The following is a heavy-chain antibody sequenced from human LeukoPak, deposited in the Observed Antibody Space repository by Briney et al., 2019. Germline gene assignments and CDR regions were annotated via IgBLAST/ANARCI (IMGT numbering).Heavy chain of an antibody. Sequence: SETLSLTCAVYGASFRNYYWGWIRQPPGKGLEWIGSIYYSGSTYYNPSLKSRVTISVDTSKNQFSLKLSSVTAADTAVYYCARDRIAAAGTTIDYWGQGTLVTVSS. J-gene: IGHJ4*02. D-gene: IGHD6-13*01. CDR1: GASFRNYY. V-gene: IGHV4-39*07. CDR3: ARDRIAAAGTTIDY. CDR2: IYYSGST.